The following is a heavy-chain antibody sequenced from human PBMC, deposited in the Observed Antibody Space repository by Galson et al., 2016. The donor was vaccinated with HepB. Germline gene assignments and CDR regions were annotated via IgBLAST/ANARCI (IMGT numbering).Heavy chain of an antibody. CDR2: IWPGDSDA. Sequence: QSGAEVTKPGESLKISCKASGYNFADYWVAWVRQVPGKGLEFMGIIWPGDSDARYSPSFDGQVIMSVDKSITTAYLQWNSLKASDTAIYYCARRLSSGWSSLVNPWGQGTLVTVSS. D-gene: IGHD6-13*01. V-gene: IGHV5-51*01. CDR1: GYNFADYW. J-gene: IGHJ5*02. CDR3: ARRLSSGWSSLVNP.